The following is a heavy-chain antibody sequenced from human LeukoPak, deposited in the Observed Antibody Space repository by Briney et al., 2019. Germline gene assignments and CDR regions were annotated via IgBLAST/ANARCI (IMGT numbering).Heavy chain of an antibody. V-gene: IGHV1-69*05. D-gene: IGHD3-22*01. CDR3: ARAYYDSSGYYFHFDY. CDR1: GGTFSSYA. Sequence: SVKVSCKASGGTFSSYAISWVRQAPGQGLEWMGGIIPIFGTANYAQKFQGRVTITTDESTSTAYMELSSLRSEDAAVYYCARAYYDSSGYYFHFDYWGQGTLVTVSS. J-gene: IGHJ4*02. CDR2: IIPIFGTA.